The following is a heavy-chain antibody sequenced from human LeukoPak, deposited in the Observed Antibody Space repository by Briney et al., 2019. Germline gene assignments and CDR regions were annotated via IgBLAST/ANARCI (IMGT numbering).Heavy chain of an antibody. CDR3: ARGGDPTLYDY. V-gene: IGHV4-30-2*01. CDR2: IYHSGST. CDR1: GGSISSGGYS. J-gene: IGHJ4*02. D-gene: IGHD4-17*01. Sequence: SGTLSLTCAVSGGSISSGGYSWSWIRQPPGKGLEWIGYIYHSGSTYYNPSLKSRVTISVDRSKNQFSLKLSSVTAADTAVYYCARGGDPTLYDYWGQGTLVTVSS.